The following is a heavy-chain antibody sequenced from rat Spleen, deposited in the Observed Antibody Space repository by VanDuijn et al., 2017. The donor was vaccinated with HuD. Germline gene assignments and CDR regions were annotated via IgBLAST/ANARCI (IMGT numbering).Heavy chain of an antibody. Sequence: EVQLVESGGGLVQPGRSLKLSCAASGFTFSNYGMHWIRQAPTKGLEWVASISPSGGSTYYRDSVKGRFTISRDNAKSTLYLQMNSLRSEDTATYYCAKDRVGGYVMDAWGQGASVTVSS. J-gene: IGHJ4*01. CDR2: ISPSGGST. V-gene: IGHV5-19*01. CDR3: AKDRVGGYVMDA. CDR1: GFTFSNYG. D-gene: IGHD1-11*01.